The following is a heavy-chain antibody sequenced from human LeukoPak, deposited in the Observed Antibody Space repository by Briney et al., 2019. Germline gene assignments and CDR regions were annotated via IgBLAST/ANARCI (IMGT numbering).Heavy chain of an antibody. Sequence: GRSLRLSCAASGFTFSSYWMSWVRQAPGKGLEWVANIKQDGSEKYYVDSVKGRFTISRDNSKNTLYLQMNSLRAEDTAVYYCARGYSSSWYYPGYWGQGTLVTVSS. CDR2: IKQDGSEK. CDR1: GFTFSSYW. V-gene: IGHV3-7*03. CDR3: ARGYSSSWYYPGY. D-gene: IGHD6-13*01. J-gene: IGHJ4*02.